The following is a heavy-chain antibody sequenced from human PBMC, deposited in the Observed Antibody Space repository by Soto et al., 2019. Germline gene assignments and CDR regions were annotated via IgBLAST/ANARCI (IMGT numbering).Heavy chain of an antibody. D-gene: IGHD6-13*01. CDR3: AKDRGSSSWYLVQRTSYYYFGMDV. V-gene: IGHV3-30*18. Sequence: VQLVESGGGVVQPGRSLRLSCAASGFTFSSYGMHWVRQAPGKGLEWVAVISYDGSNKYYADSVKGRFTISRDNSKNALYLQMNSLRAEDTAVYYCAKDRGSSSWYLVQRTSYYYFGMDVWGQGTTVTVSS. CDR1: GFTFSSYG. J-gene: IGHJ6*02. CDR2: ISYDGSNK.